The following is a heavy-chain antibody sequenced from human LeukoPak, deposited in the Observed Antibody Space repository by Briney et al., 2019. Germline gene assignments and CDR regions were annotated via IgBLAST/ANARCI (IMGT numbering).Heavy chain of an antibody. J-gene: IGHJ4*02. Sequence: GGSLRLSCAASGFTVSSNYMSWVRQAPGKGLEWVSVIYSGGSTYYADSVKGRFTISRDNSKNTLYLQMNSLRAEDTAVYYCARDGRGSYYFDYWGQGTLVTVSS. CDR3: ARDGRGSYYFDY. CDR1: GFTVSSNY. D-gene: IGHD1-26*01. V-gene: IGHV3-66*01. CDR2: IYSGGST.